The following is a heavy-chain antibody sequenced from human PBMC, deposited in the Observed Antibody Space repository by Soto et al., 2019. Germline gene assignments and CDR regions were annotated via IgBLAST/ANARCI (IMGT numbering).Heavy chain of an antibody. D-gene: IGHD6-13*01. CDR2: IIPIFGTA. CDR3: ARDFSDGSSWYHYYYGREV. V-gene: IGHV1-69*06. Sequence: QVQLVQSGAEVKKPGSSVKVSCKASGGTFSSYAISWVRQAPGQGLEWMGGIIPIFGTANYAQKFQGRVTITADKSTSTAYMELSSRRSEDTAVYYCARDFSDGSSWYHYYYGREVWGQVTTVTVSS. J-gene: IGHJ6*02. CDR1: GGTFSSYA.